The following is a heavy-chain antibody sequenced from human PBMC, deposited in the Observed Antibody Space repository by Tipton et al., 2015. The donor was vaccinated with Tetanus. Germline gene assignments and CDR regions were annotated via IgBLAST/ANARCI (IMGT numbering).Heavy chain of an antibody. D-gene: IGHD1-26*01. Sequence: TLSLTCTVSGGPINDYSWSWIRQTPGKGLEWIGYISDIGNTKYNPSLKSRVIISLDTSESHFSLTLTSGTAAGPAVYFCARGWAWDMDFLYFDLEGRGALVSVSS. J-gene: IGHJ2*01. CDR1: GGPINDYS. CDR3: ARGWAWDMDFLYFDL. V-gene: IGHV4-59*07. CDR2: ISDIGNT.